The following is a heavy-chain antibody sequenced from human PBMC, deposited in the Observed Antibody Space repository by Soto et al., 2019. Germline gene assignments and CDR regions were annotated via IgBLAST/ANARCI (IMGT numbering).Heavy chain of an antibody. CDR1: GGSISSSSYY. J-gene: IGHJ4*02. V-gene: IGHV4-39*01. CDR3: ARGLITGSHYSGGWYYFDS. CDR2: IYYSGST. Sequence: SETLSLTCTVSGGSISSSSYYWGWIRQPPGKGLERIGSIYYSGSTYYNQSLKSRVTISVDTSKNQFSLKLSSVTAADTAVYYCARGLITGSHYSGGWYYFDSWGQGTQVT. D-gene: IGHD6-19*01.